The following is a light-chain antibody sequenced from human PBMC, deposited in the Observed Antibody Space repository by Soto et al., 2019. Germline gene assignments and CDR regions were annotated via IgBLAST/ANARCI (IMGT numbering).Light chain of an antibody. J-gene: IGKJ5*01. V-gene: IGKV2-30*01. CDR3: MQGSHSPIT. CDR2: KVS. Sequence: EVVMTQSPLSLTVPLGPPASISCRSSRSPVYSDGDIYLSWFKQGRGQSPRRXSYKVSNRDSGVPDRFRGSGSGTDFTLKISRVQAEDVGVYYCMQGSHSPITFGQGTRLEIK. CDR1: RSPVYSDGDIY.